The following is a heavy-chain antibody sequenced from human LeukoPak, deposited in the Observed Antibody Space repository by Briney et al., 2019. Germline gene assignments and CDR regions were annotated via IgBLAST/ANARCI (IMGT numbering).Heavy chain of an antibody. Sequence: SETLSLTCTVSGGSISSYYWSWIRQPPGKGLEWIGYIYYSGSTNYNPSLKSRVTISVDTSKNQFSLKLSSVTAADTAVYYCARGSKEMATIYYFGYWGQGTLVTVSS. CDR3: ARGSKEMATIYYFGY. J-gene: IGHJ4*02. CDR1: GGSISSYY. V-gene: IGHV4-59*12. D-gene: IGHD5-24*01. CDR2: IYYSGST.